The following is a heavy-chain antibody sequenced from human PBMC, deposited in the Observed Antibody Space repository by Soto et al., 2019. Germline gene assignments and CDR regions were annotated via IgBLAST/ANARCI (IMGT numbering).Heavy chain of an antibody. CDR1: GFTFGDYA. J-gene: IGHJ6*02. V-gene: IGHV3-49*03. CDR3: TRVGYSYGYYYYYGMDV. CDR2: IRSKAYGVTT. D-gene: IGHD5-18*01. Sequence: SGGSLRLSCTASGFTFGDYAMSWFRQAPGKGLEWVGFIRSKAYGVTTEYAASVKGRFTISRDDSKSIAYLQMNSLKTEDTAVYYCTRVGYSYGYYYYYGMDVWGQGTTVTVSS.